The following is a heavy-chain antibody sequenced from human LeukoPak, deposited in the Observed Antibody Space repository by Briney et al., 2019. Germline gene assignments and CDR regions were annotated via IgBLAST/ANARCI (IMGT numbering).Heavy chain of an antibody. CDR2: IIPIFGTA. J-gene: IGHJ5*02. CDR3: ARMTGYCISTSCYGKNWFDP. D-gene: IGHD2-2*01. CDR1: GGTFSSYT. V-gene: IGHV1-69*13. Sequence: SVKVSCKASGGTFSSYTITWVRQAPGQGLEWMGGIIPIFGTANYGQKFQGRVTITADESTSTVNMEMSSLRSEDTAVYYCARMTGYCISTSCYGKNWFDPRGQGTLVTVSS.